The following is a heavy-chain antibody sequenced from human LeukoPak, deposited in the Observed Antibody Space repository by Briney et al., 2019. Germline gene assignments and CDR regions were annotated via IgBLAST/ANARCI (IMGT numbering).Heavy chain of an antibody. D-gene: IGHD6-19*01. CDR3: ARDSYSGQRWDYFDY. J-gene: IGHJ4*02. CDR1: GFTFSSYA. V-gene: IGHV3-64*01. Sequence: PGGSLRLSCAASGFTFSSYAMHWVRQAPGKGLEYVSGISSNGGDTHYVNSVKGRFTISRDNSKNTLYLQMGSLRDEDMAVYYCARDSYSGQRWDYFDYWGQGTLVTVSS. CDR2: ISSNGGDT.